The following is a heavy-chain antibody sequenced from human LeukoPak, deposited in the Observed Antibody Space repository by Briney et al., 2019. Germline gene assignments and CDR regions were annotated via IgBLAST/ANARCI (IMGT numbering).Heavy chain of an antibody. CDR3: TIRRAVAGHFDY. V-gene: IGHV3-23*01. Sequence: GGSLRLSCAASGFTFSSYAMSWVRQAPGKGLEWVSAISGSGGSTYYADSVKGRFTISRDNSKNTLYLQMNSLRAEDTAVYSCTIRRAVAGHFDYWGQGALVTVSS. CDR2: ISGSGGST. J-gene: IGHJ4*02. CDR1: GFTFSSYA. D-gene: IGHD6-19*01.